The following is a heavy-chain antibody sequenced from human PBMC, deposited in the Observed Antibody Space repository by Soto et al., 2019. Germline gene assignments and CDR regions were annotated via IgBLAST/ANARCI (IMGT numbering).Heavy chain of an antibody. CDR3: ATSGRYTSSWSYFDY. D-gene: IGHD6-13*01. Sequence: PGGSLRLSCAASGFTVSSNYMSWVRQAPGKGPEWVSVIFTGGSTYYADSVKGRFTISRDSSKNTVYLQMNSLRAEDTAMYYCATSGRYTSSWSYFDYWGQGTPVTVSS. V-gene: IGHV3-53*01. J-gene: IGHJ4*02. CDR2: IFTGGST. CDR1: GFTVSSNY.